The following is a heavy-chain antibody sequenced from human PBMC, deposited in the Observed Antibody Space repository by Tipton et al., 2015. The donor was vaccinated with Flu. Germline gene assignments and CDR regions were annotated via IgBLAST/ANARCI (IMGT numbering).Heavy chain of an antibody. Sequence: TLSLTCTVSGGSISTFFWYWIRQPAGKGLEWIGRIYTTGSTNYNPSLESRVTMSVDTAKNQFSLQLKSVTAADTAVYYCAREGGQTVAFLGLDIWGRGTLVTVSS. D-gene: IGHD6-19*01. CDR1: GGSISTFF. V-gene: IGHV4-4*07. J-gene: IGHJ2*01. CDR2: IYTTGST. CDR3: AREGGQTVAFLGLDI.